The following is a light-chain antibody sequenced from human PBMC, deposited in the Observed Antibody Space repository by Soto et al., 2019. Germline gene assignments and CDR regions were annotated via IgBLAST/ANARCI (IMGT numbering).Light chain of an antibody. J-gene: IGKJ4*01. Sequence: IQMTQSPSSLSASVGDRVTITCQASKAIKNYLNWYQQKPGKAPTLLIYDASNLKTGVPSRFSGSGSGTHFTFTISSLQPEDIATYYCQHYDHLPPLSFGGGTKVEIK. CDR2: DAS. V-gene: IGKV1-33*01. CDR1: KAIKNY. CDR3: QHYDHLPPLS.